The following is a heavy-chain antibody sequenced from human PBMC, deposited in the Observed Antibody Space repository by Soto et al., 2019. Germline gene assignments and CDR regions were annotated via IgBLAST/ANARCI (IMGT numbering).Heavy chain of an antibody. CDR2: ISGSGGST. D-gene: IGHD1-20*01. Sequence: GGSLRLSCAASGFTFSSYAMSWVRQAPGKGLEWVSAISGSGGSTYYADSVKGRFTISRDNSKNTLYRQMNSLRAEDTAVSYCAKDPVEVTTVYYFDYWGQGTLVTVSS. CDR1: GFTFSSYA. J-gene: IGHJ4*02. CDR3: AKDPVEVTTVYYFDY. V-gene: IGHV3-23*01.